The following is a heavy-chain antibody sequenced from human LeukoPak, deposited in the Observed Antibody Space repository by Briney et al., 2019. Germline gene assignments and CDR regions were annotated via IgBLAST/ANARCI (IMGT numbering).Heavy chain of an antibody. CDR1: GYTFTSSG. J-gene: IGHJ4*02. CDR2: INTYNGNT. V-gene: IGHV1-18*01. CDR3: ARGRAADY. D-gene: IGHD6-13*01. Sequence: ASVKVSCKASGYTFTSSGISWVRQAPGQGLEWMGWINTYNGNTHYAQKLQDGITMTTETSTSTAYMELRSLISDDTAVYYCARGRAADYWGQGTLVTVSS.